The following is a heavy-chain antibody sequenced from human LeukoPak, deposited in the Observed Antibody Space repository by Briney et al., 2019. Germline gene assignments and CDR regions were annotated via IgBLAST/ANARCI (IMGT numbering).Heavy chain of an antibody. J-gene: IGHJ4*02. CDR3: ARQNDFRLDY. Sequence: PGESLNISCKGSGYTFSSYWIGWVRQMPGKGLEWMGIIYPGDSDTRYSPSLQGDVTISVDTSIGTAYLQWSSLKASDTAIYYCARQNDFRLDYWGQGTLVTVSS. CDR1: GYTFSSYW. D-gene: IGHD3-3*01. CDR2: IYPGDSDT. V-gene: IGHV5-51*01.